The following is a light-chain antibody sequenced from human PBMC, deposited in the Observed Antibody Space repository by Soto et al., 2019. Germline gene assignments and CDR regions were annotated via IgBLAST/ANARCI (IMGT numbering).Light chain of an antibody. Sequence: EIVLTQSPGTLSLSPGQRATLSCRASQSVSGSNLAWYQQKPGQAPRLLIYDASSRATGIPDRFSGGGSGTDFTLTISRLEPEDFAVYYCQQFSSYPLTFGGGTKVDI. V-gene: IGKV3-20*01. CDR2: DAS. J-gene: IGKJ4*01. CDR3: QQFSSYPLT. CDR1: QSVSGSN.